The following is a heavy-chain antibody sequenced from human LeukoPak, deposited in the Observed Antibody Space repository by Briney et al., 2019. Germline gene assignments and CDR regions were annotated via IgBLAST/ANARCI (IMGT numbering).Heavy chain of an antibody. D-gene: IGHD3-10*01. CDR2: ISGVTGKP. CDR1: GYTFSDYG. V-gene: IGHV1-18*01. Sequence: ASVKVSCKASGYTFSDYGINWVRQAPGQGLEWMGWISGVTGKPNYAQKFQGRLTVTIETSTSTAHMEPRSLRSDDTAMYFCARDMAEKNVYFGWGGHWRQGTTVTVSS. J-gene: IGHJ4*02. CDR3: ARDMAEKNVYFGWGGH.